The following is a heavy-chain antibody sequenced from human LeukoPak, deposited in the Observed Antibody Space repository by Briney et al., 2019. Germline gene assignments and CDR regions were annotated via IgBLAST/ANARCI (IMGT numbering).Heavy chain of an antibody. V-gene: IGHV4-4*07. J-gene: IGHJ5*02. Sequence: SQTLSLTCTVPGGSISSYYWSWIRQPAGKGLEWIGRVYPSGSADYNPSLKSRVTMSIDTSKNQFSLKLRSVTAADTAVYYCARDYTEQHNYARSGYYWKWFDPWGQGTLVTVSS. CDR1: GGSISSYY. D-gene: IGHD3-22*01. CDR2: VYPSGSA. CDR3: ARDYTEQHNYARSGYYWKWFDP.